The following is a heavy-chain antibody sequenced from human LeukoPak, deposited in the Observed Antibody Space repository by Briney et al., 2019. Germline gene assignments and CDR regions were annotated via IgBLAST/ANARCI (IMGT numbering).Heavy chain of an antibody. D-gene: IGHD6-6*01. CDR1: GFTFSSYS. V-gene: IGHV3-21*04. CDR3: ARDLEYSSHLYYYYYMDV. CDR2: ISSSSSYI. J-gene: IGHJ6*03. Sequence: GGSLRLSCAASGFTFSSYSMNWVRQAPGKGLEWVSSISSSSSYIYYADSVKGRFTISRDNSKNTLYLQMNSLRAEETAVYYCARDLEYSSHLYYYYYMDVWGKGTTVTVSS.